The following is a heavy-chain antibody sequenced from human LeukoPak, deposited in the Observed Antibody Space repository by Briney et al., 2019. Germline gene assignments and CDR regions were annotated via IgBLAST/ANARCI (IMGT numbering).Heavy chain of an antibody. CDR1: GFTFSSYA. V-gene: IGHV3-74*01. CDR3: ARGRPHGNDY. Sequence: GGSLRLSCTASGFTFSSYAMSWVRQAPGKGLVWVSRIASDGSSTTYADSVKGRFSISRDNAKNTLYLQMNSLRVEDTAVYYCARGRPHGNDYWGQGTLVTVSS. J-gene: IGHJ4*02. D-gene: IGHD4-23*01. CDR2: IASDGSST.